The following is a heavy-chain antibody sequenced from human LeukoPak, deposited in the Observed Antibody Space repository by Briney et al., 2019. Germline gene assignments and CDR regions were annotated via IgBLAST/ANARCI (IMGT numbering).Heavy chain of an antibody. CDR3: AKGWQLEPLDY. CDR2: ISVGGGDT. Sequence: GGSLRLSCAASGFIFSSYVMSWVRQAPGKGLEWVSSISVGGGDTFTTDFVKGRFTISRDNSKNTLYLQMNSLRAEDTAVYYCAKGWQLEPLDYWGQGTLVTVSS. V-gene: IGHV3-23*01. CDR1: GFIFSSYV. J-gene: IGHJ4*02. D-gene: IGHD6-6*01.